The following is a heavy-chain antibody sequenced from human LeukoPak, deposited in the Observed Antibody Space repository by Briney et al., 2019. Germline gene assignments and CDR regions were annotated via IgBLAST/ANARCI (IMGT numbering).Heavy chain of an antibody. CDR3: ARDRDSSGYKGGFQH. V-gene: IGHV4-4*07. J-gene: IGHJ1*01. CDR2: IFASGST. Sequence: PSETLSLTCTVSGGSISSYYWSWIRQPAGKGLEWIGRIFASGSTSYNPSLKSRITISVDRSKNQFSLKLSSVTAADTAVYYCARDRDSSGYKGGFQHWGQGTLVTVSS. CDR1: GGSISSYY. D-gene: IGHD3-22*01.